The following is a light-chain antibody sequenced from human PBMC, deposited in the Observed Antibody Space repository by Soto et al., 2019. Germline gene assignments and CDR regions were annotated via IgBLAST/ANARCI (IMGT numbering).Light chain of an antibody. CDR1: QSVSSSY. Sequence: EIVLTQSPGTLSLSPGERATLSCRASQSVSSSYLAWYQQEPGQAPRLLIYGASSRPTGIPDRFSGSGSGTDFVLSIIRLQRGDFAVDYCQLYGGSPWPFGRGTAVRIK. V-gene: IGKV3-20*01. CDR2: GAS. CDR3: QLYGGSPWP. J-gene: IGKJ1*01.